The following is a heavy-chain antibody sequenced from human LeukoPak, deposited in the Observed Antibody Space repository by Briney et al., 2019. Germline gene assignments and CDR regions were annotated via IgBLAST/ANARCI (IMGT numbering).Heavy chain of an antibody. J-gene: IGHJ4*02. CDR2: IFPDDSNT. Sequence: KSGESLKISCTASGYSFASSWIAWVRQMPGKGLEWMGIIFPDDSNTGYNPSFQGQVTMSADKSVSTAYLQWSGLKASDTAIYYCARQTRRTAIEDRRIDYWGQGTLVIVSS. D-gene: IGHD2-21*02. CDR3: ARQTRRTAIEDRRIDY. CDR1: GYSFASSW. V-gene: IGHV5-51*01.